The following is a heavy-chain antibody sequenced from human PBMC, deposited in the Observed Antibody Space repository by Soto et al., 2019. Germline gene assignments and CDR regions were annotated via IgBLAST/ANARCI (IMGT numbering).Heavy chain of an antibody. CDR1: AVTFHTYA. Sequence: QVQLVESGGGVVQPGRSLRLSCAASAVTFHTYAMHWVRQAPGKGLEWVAVISYDGANKYYADSVKGRFSISRDNSKNSKYLQMTSLRAEDTAVYYCAKDGAPRLDAMKGGVDYWGQGTLVSVSS. D-gene: IGHD2-2*01. CDR3: AKDGAPRLDAMKGGVDY. V-gene: IGHV3-30*18. CDR2: ISYDGANK. J-gene: IGHJ4*02.